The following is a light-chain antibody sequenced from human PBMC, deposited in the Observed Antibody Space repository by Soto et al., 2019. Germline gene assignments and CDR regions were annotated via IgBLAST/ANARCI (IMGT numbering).Light chain of an antibody. CDR1: QSVSSD. Sequence: DIVMTQSPATLSVSPGETATLSCRASQSVSSDLAWYQQKPGQSPRLLIYSVSTRATGIPARFSGSGFGTEFSLIISSLQSEDFALYFCLQYDNWPRTFGRGTRVEIK. J-gene: IGKJ1*01. CDR2: SVS. CDR3: LQYDNWPRT. V-gene: IGKV3-15*01.